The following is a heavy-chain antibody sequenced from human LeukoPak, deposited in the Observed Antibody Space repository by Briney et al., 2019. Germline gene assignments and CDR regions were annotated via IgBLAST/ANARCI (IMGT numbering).Heavy chain of an antibody. D-gene: IGHD5-12*01. J-gene: IGHJ4*02. CDR3: AKDMEDIVATDRVDY. V-gene: IGHV3-23*01. CDR2: ISGSGGSA. CDR1: GFTFSSYA. Sequence: PGGSLRLSCAASGFTFSSYAVSWVRQAPGKGLEWVSAISGSGGSAYYADSVKGRFTISRDNSKNTLYLQMNSLRAEDTAVYYCAKDMEDIVATDRVDYWGQGTLVTVSS.